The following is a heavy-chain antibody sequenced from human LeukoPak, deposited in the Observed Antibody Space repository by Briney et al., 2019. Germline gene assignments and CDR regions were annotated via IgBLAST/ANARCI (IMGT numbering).Heavy chain of an antibody. CDR1: SGSINNHY. J-gene: IGHJ4*02. CDR2: IYNSWNT. CDR3: ARDQIGYGLDY. D-gene: IGHD5-18*01. Sequence: PSETLSLTCIVSSGSINNHYWSWIRQPPGKGLEWIAYIYNSWNTNYNPSLQSRVTISMDASRKQVSLNPTSVTAADTAVYYCARDQIGYGLDYWGQGTLVTVSS. V-gene: IGHV4-59*11.